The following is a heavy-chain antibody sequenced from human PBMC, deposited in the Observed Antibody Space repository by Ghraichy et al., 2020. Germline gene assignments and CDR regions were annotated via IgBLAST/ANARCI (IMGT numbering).Heavy chain of an antibody. CDR2: INPNSGDA. CDR1: GYTFTAYY. V-gene: IGHV1-2*06. D-gene: IGHD6-6*01. Sequence: ASVKVSCKASGYTFTAYYMNWVRQAPGHGLEWMGRINPNSGDANYAQKFQGRVTVTSDTSISTAYMEVSGLRSDDTAIYYCARDFFSSMTSPNYYYGMDVWGQGTTVTVSS. J-gene: IGHJ6*02. CDR3: ARDFFSSMTSPNYYYGMDV.